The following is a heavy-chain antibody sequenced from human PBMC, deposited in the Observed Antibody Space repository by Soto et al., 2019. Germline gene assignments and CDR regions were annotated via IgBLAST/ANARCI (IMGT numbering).Heavy chain of an antibody. CDR2: IIPILGIA. D-gene: IGHD2-2*01. Sequence: QVQLVQSGAEVKKPGSSVKVSCKASGGTFSSYTISWVRQAPGQGLEWMGGIIPILGIANYAQKFQGRVTITADKSTSTAYMELSSLRSEDTAVYYCASRYCSSISCYLPEFYYYYMDVWGKGTTVTVSS. J-gene: IGHJ6*03. CDR1: GGTFSSYT. CDR3: ASRYCSSISCYLPEFYYYYMDV. V-gene: IGHV1-69*02.